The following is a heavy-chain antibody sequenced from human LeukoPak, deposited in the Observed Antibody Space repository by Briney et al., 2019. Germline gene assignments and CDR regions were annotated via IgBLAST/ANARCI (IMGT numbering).Heavy chain of an antibody. J-gene: IGHJ4*02. CDR3: ARDKRLWFGESTFDY. D-gene: IGHD3-10*01. CDR1: GDSISSYY. Sequence: SETLSLTCVVSGDSISSYYWSWIRQPPGKGLEWIGYIYYSGSTNYNPSLKSRVTISVDTSKNQFSLKLSSVTAADTAVYYCARDKRLWFGESTFDYWGQGTLVTVSS. CDR2: IYYSGST. V-gene: IGHV4-59*01.